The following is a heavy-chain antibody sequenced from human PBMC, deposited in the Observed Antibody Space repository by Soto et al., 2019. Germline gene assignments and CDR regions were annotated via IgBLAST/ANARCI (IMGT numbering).Heavy chain of an antibody. J-gene: IGHJ6*02. D-gene: IGHD6-13*01. CDR3: AKSLLGIAAAGRYYSYFGMDV. CDR1: GFTFSSYG. V-gene: IGHV3-30*18. CDR2: MSCDGSNK. Sequence: QVQLVESGGGVVQPGRSLRLSCAASGFTFSSYGMHWVRQAPGKGLEWVAVMSCDGSNKYYADSVKGRFTVSRDNSKNTLDLQMNSLSAEDTAVYYCAKSLLGIAAAGRYYSYFGMDVWGQGTTVTVSS.